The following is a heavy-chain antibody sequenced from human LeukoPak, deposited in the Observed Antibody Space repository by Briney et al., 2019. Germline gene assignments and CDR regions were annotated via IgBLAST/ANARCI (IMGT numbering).Heavy chain of an antibody. Sequence: GGSLRLSCSASGFTFSRFAMTWVRHPPGKGLEWVSTISGNGLQTFYADSVKGRFSVSRDNSVNIVYLQMDSLRTDDSALYSCAKDANYLDSSGYFIPFDYWGPGTLVTVAS. V-gene: IGHV3-23*01. CDR2: ISGNGLQT. J-gene: IGHJ4*02. CDR3: AKDANYLDSSGYFIPFDY. CDR1: GFTFSRFA. D-gene: IGHD3-22*01.